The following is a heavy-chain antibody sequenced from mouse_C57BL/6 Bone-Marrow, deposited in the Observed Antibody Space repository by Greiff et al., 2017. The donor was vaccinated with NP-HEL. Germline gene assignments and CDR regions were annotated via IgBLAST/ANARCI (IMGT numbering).Heavy chain of an antibody. V-gene: IGHV1-75*01. CDR2: IFPGSGST. J-gene: IGHJ1*03. Sequence: QVQLQQSGPELVKPGASVKISCKASGYTFTDYYINWVKQRPGQGLEWIGWIFPGSGSTYYNEKFKGKATLTVDKSSSTAYMLLSSLTSEDSAVYFCARTTTVVATPYFDVWGTGTTVTVSS. CDR1: GYTFTDYY. CDR3: ARTTTVVATPYFDV. D-gene: IGHD1-1*01.